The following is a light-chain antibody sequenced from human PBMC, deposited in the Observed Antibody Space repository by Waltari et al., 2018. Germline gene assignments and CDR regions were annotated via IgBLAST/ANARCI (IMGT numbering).Light chain of an antibody. Sequence: QSALTQPRSVSGSPGPPVTISSTGTTSDVGGYNYVSWYQQHPGKAPKLIIYVVNKRPSGVPDRFSGSKSGNTASLTISGLQAEDEADFYCCSYAGSYILVFGGGTKLTVL. V-gene: IGLV2-11*01. CDR3: CSYAGSYILV. CDR2: VVN. CDR1: TSDVGGYNY. J-gene: IGLJ2*01.